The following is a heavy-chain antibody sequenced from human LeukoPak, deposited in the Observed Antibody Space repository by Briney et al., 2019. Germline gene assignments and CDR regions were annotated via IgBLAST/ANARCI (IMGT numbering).Heavy chain of an antibody. Sequence: SVKVSCKASGGTFKNYAISRVRQAPGQGLEWMGGILPIFGTTNYAQKFQARVTITADESTSTAYMEMSSLRSEDTAVYYCGRVSCGGNCYSLIGTFDIWGQGTMVTVSS. CDR1: GGTFKNYA. J-gene: IGHJ3*02. CDR2: ILPIFGTT. CDR3: GRVSCGGNCYSLIGTFDI. D-gene: IGHD2-15*01. V-gene: IGHV1-69*13.